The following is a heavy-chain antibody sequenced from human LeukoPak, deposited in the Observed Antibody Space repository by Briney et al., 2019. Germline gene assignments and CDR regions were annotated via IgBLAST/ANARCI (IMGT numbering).Heavy chain of an antibody. D-gene: IGHD1-1*01. CDR2: IYYSGST. J-gene: IGHJ5*02. CDR1: GGSISSSSYY. V-gene: IGHV4-39*01. Sequence: SETLSLTCTVSGGSISSSSYYWGWIRQPPGKGLEWIGTIYYSGSTYYNASLKSRVTISVDTSKNQFSLRLSSVTAADTAVYYCARSPGGALNWFDPWGQGTLVTVSS. CDR3: ARSPGGALNWFDP.